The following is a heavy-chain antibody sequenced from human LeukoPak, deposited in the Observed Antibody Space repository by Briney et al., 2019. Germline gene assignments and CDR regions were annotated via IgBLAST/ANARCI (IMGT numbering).Heavy chain of an antibody. CDR1: GFTFSSYS. CDR2: ISSSSSYI. V-gene: IGHV3-21*01. Sequence: PGGSLRLSCAASGFTFSSYSMNWVRQAPGKGLEWVSSISSSSSYIYYADSVKGRFTISRDNAKNSLYLQINSLRAEDTAVYYCARRQQLVPNAFDIWGQGTMVTVSS. J-gene: IGHJ3*02. D-gene: IGHD6-13*01. CDR3: ARRQQLVPNAFDI.